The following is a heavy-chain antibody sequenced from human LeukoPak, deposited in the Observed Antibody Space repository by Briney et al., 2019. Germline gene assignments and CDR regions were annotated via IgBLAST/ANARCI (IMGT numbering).Heavy chain of an antibody. V-gene: IGHV3-23*01. CDR3: AKENFDWKRIPYFDY. CDR2: ISGSGGST. J-gene: IGHJ4*02. Sequence: GGSLRLSCAASGFTFSNYAMTWVRQAPGKGLEWVPAISGSGGSTYYRDSVKGRFTISRDNSKNTLYLQMNNLRADDTAVYYCAKENFDWKRIPYFDYWGQGTLATVSS. D-gene: IGHD3-9*01. CDR1: GFTFSNYA.